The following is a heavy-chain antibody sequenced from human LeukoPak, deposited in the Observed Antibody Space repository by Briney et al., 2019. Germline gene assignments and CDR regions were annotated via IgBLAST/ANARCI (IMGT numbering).Heavy chain of an antibody. CDR1: GASISTYY. CDR2: IYYSGST. V-gene: IGHV4-59*05. Sequence: SETLSLTCTVSGASISTYYWSWIRQPAGKGLEWIGIIYYSGSTYSNPSLRSRVTISVDTSKNQFSLKLSSVTAADTAVYYCASFYCSGGSCYQYYYYYYMDVWGKGTTVTISS. CDR3: ASFYCSGGSCYQYYYYYYMDV. D-gene: IGHD2-15*01. J-gene: IGHJ6*03.